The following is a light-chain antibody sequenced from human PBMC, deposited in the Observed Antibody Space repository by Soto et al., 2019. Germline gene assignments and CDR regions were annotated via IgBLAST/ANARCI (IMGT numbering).Light chain of an antibody. CDR2: GAS. V-gene: IGKV3-20*01. CDR1: QSASSNY. J-gene: IGKJ5*01. CDR3: QLYGSSPFT. Sequence: EIVLTQSPGTLSLSPGERATLSCRASQSASSNYLAWYQQKPDQAPRLLIYGASSRATGIPDRFSGSGSGTDFTLTISRLQTRDFVVSYYQLYGSSPFTFGQGTRLEIK.